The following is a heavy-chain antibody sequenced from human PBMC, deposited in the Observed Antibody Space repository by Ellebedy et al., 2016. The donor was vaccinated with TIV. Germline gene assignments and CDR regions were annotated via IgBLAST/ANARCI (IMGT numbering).Heavy chain of an antibody. D-gene: IGHD6-25*01. CDR2: ISAYKGDT. Sequence: AASVKVSCKATGYTFRNYDVTWVRRPPGQGLEWMGLISAYKGDTKYSQKAQGIVVLTIDTPTNTAYMELRSLRSDDTAVYYCGRGGYIPPRGFDYWGQGTLVNVSS. J-gene: IGHJ4*02. CDR1: GYTFRNYD. CDR3: GRGGYIPPRGFDY. V-gene: IGHV1-18*04.